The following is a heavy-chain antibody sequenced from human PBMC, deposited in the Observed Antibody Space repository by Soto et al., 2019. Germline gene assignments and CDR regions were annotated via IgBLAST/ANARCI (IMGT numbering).Heavy chain of an antibody. CDR1: GYTFTGYY. V-gene: IGHV1-2*02. CDR2: INPNSGGT. CDR3: ARSGVLSYDFWSGYYHGTENGWFDP. Sequence: ASVKVSCKASGYTFTGYYMHWVRQAPGQGLEWMGWINPNSGGTNYAQKFQGRVTMTRDTSISTAYMELSRLRSDDTAVYYCARSGVLSYDFWSGYYHGTENGWFDPWGQGTLVTVSS. J-gene: IGHJ5*02. D-gene: IGHD3-3*01.